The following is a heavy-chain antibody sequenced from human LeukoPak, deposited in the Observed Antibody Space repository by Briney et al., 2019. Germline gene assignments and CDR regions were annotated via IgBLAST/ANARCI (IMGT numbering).Heavy chain of an antibody. J-gene: IGHJ4*02. CDR3: AKRGSGTYFDC. V-gene: IGHV3-23*01. CDR2: ITDSGGGT. Sequence: GGSLRLSCAASGFTFSSFPMSWVRQAPGKGLEWVSGITDSGGGTYYADSVKGRFTISRDNSKNTLYLQMNTLRAEDTAAYYCAKRGSGTYFDCWGQGTLVTVSS. CDR1: GFTFSSFP. D-gene: IGHD1-26*01.